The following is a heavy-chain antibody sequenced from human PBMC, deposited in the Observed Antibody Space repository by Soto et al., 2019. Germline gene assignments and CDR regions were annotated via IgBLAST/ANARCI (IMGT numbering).Heavy chain of an antibody. CDR1: GGSVNSVNYY. CDR2: IYSSGST. CDR3: ATPPRFAFDI. Sequence: QVQLQESGPGLVKPSETLSLSCSVSGGSVNSVNYYWSWIRQPPGKGLEWIGYIYSSGSTNYNPSLKSRVTISVDTSKNQLSLRLNSVTTADTAVYYCATPPRFAFDIWGHGTMVTVSS. J-gene: IGHJ3*02. V-gene: IGHV4-61*01.